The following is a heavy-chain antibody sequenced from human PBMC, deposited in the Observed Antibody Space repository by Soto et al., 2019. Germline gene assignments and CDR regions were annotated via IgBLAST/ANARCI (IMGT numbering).Heavy chain of an antibody. CDR1: GGSISSGGYY. CDR3: ARDKATTVTNYYYYYGMDV. D-gene: IGHD4-17*01. V-gene: IGHV4-31*03. CDR2: IYYSGST. Sequence: LSLTCTVSGGSISSGGYYWSWIRQHPGKGLEWIGYIYYSGSTYYNPSLKSRVTISVDTSKNQFSLKPSSVTAADTAVYYCARDKATTVTNYYYYYGMDVWGQGTTVTVSS. J-gene: IGHJ6*02.